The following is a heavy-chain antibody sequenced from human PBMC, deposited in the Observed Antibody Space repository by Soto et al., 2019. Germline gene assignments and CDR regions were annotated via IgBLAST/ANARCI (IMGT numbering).Heavy chain of an antibody. CDR2: ISYDGSNK. Sequence: QVQLVESGGGVVQPGRSLRLSCAASGFTFSSYAMHWVRQAPGKGLEWVAVISYDGSNKYYADSVKGRFTISRDNSKNTLYLQMNSLRAEDTAVYYCAREEGSGTNGVDYWGQGTLVTVSS. J-gene: IGHJ4*02. D-gene: IGHD2-2*01. CDR3: AREEGSGTNGVDY. V-gene: IGHV3-30-3*01. CDR1: GFTFSSYA.